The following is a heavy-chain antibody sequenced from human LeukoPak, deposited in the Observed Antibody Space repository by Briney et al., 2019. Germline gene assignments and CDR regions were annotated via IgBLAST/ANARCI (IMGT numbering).Heavy chain of an antibody. CDR2: IIPILGIA. J-gene: IGHJ5*02. D-gene: IGHD3-10*01. V-gene: IGHV1-69*04. CDR1: GGTFSSYA. Sequence: GASVKVSCKASGGTFSSYAISWVRQAPGQGLEWMGRIIPILGIANYAQKFQGRVTITADKSTSTAYMELSSLRSEDTAVYYCARVDVVRGVYHWFDPWGQGTLVTVSS. CDR3: ARVDVVRGVYHWFDP.